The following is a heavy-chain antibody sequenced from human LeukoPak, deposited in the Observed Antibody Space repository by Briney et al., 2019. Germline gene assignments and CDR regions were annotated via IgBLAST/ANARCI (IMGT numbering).Heavy chain of an antibody. Sequence: SETLSLTCTVSGGSLSNYYWNWIRQPAGKELEWIGRILPSGQTTYNPSLKSRVTMSLDTSKNQVSLKLNSVTDADTAVYYCTRGRGYGDYLDYWGQGTLVAVSS. CDR1: GGSLSNYY. V-gene: IGHV4-4*07. CDR3: TRGRGYGDYLDY. CDR2: ILPSGQT. J-gene: IGHJ4*02. D-gene: IGHD5-18*01.